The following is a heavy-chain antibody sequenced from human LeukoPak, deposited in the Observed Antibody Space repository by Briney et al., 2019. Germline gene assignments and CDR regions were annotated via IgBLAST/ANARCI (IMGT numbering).Heavy chain of an antibody. J-gene: IGHJ4*02. V-gene: IGHV1-69*02. CDR3: ARVGSSSWPELDH. CDR1: RGTFSSYT. D-gene: IGHD6-13*01. CDR2: IIPILGIA. Sequence: SVKVSCKASRGTFSSYTISWVRQAPGQGLEWMGRIIPILGIANYAQKFQGRVTITADKSTSTAYMELSSLRSEDTAVYYCARVGSSSWPELDHWGQGTLVTVSS.